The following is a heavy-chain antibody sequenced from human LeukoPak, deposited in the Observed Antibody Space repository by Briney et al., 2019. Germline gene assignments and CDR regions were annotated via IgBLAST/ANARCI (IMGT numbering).Heavy chain of an antibody. D-gene: IGHD5-12*01. CDR2: ISSSSSTI. CDR3: ARDVGYDLGY. CDR1: GFTFSSYS. J-gene: IGHJ4*02. Sequence: GGSLRLSCAASGFTFSSYSMNWVRQAPGKGLEWVSYISSSSSTIYHADSVKGRFTISRDNAKNSLYLQMTSLRDEDTAVYYCARDVGYDLGYWGQGTLVTVSS. V-gene: IGHV3-48*02.